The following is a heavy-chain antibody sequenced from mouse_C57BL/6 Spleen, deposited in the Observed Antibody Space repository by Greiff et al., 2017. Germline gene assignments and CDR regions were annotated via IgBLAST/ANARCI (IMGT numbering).Heavy chain of an antibody. D-gene: IGHD1-1*01. Sequence: VKLVESGAELVRPGTSVKMSCKASGYTFTNYWIGWAKQRPGHGLEWIGDIYPGGGYTNYNEKFKGKATLTADKSSSTAYMQFSSLTSEDSAIYYCARTTDYFDYWGQGTTLTVSS. CDR1: GYTFTNYW. CDR3: ARTTDYFDY. J-gene: IGHJ2*01. CDR2: IYPGGGYT. V-gene: IGHV1-63*01.